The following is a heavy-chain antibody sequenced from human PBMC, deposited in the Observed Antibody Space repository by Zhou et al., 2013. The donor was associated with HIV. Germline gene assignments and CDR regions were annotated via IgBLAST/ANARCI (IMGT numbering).Heavy chain of an antibody. CDR3: ARPPWQLRPRPAFDI. V-gene: IGHV4-39*07. CDR1: GDSISRTNYY. D-gene: IGHD1-26*01. CDR2: VYHSGNT. Sequence: QVQLQESGPGLVKPAETLSLTCTVSGDSISRTNYYWAWIRQSPGKGLEWIGSVYHSGNTYYNPSLESRVTISVDTSKNHFSLRLTSVTAADTAVYYCARPPWQLRPRPAFDIWAKGQWSPSLQ. J-gene: IGHJ3*02.